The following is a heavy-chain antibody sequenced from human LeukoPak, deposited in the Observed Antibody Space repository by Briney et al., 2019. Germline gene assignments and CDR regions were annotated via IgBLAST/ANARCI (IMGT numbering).Heavy chain of an antibody. J-gene: IGHJ6*02. CDR3: ARDHQAYYYYGMDV. Sequence: GASVKVSCKASGYTFTGYYLHWVRQAPGQGLEWMGWINPNSGGTNYAQKFQGRVTMTRDTSISTAYMELSRLRSDDTAVYYCARDHQAYYYYGMDVWGQGTTVTVSS. CDR1: GYTFTGYY. CDR2: INPNSGGT. V-gene: IGHV1-2*02.